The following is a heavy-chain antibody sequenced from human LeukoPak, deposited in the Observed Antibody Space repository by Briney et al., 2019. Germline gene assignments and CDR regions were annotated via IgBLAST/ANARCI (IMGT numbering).Heavy chain of an antibody. CDR2: IYYSGST. CDR3: ARGLFGVVIFDY. J-gene: IGHJ4*02. CDR1: GGSISSHY. Sequence: SETLSLTCTVSGGSISSHYWSWIRQPPGKGLEWIRYIYYSGSTNYNPSLKSRVTISVDTSKNQFSLKLSSVTAADTAVYYCARGLFGVVIFDYWGQGTLVTVSS. V-gene: IGHV4-59*11. D-gene: IGHD3-3*01.